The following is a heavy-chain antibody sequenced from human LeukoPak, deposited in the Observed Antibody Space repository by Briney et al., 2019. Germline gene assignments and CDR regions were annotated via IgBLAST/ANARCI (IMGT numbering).Heavy chain of an antibody. J-gene: IGHJ4*02. CDR2: IYHSGST. Sequence: SETLSLTSAVSGGSISSSNWWSWVRQPPGKGPEWIGEIYHSGSTNYNPSLKSRATISVDKSKNQFSLKLSSVTAADTAVYYCARLYYYDSSGYYYRFDYWGQGTLVTVSS. V-gene: IGHV4-4*02. D-gene: IGHD3-22*01. CDR1: GGSISSSNW. CDR3: ARLYYYDSSGYYYRFDY.